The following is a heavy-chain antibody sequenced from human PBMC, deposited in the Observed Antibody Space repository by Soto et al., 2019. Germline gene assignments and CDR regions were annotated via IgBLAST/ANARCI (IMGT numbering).Heavy chain of an antibody. Sequence: ASVKVSCKASGYTFTSYYMHWVRQAPGQGLEWMGIINPSGGSTSYAQKFQGRVTMTRDTSTSKVYMELSSLRSEDTAVYYCANYRAVAGSFDYWGQGTLVTVSS. D-gene: IGHD6-19*01. J-gene: IGHJ4*02. CDR1: GYTFTSYY. CDR3: ANYRAVAGSFDY. V-gene: IGHV1-46*01. CDR2: INPSGGST.